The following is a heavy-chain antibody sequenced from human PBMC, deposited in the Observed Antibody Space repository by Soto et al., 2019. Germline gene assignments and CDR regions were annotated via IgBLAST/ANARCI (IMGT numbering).Heavy chain of an antibody. V-gene: IGHV1-18*01. J-gene: IGHJ4*02. Sequence: GASVKVSCKASGYTFTSYGISWVRQAPGQGLEWMGWISAYNGNTNYAQKLQGRVTMTTDTSTSTAYMELRSLRSDDTAVYYCARVSVSYDFWSGYYVDFDYWGQGTLVTVSS. D-gene: IGHD3-3*01. CDR1: GYTFTSYG. CDR2: ISAYNGNT. CDR3: ARVSVSYDFWSGYYVDFDY.